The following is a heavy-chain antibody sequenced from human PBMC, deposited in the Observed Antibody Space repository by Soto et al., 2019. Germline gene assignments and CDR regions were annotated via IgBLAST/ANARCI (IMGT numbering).Heavy chain of an antibody. CDR2: IYPGDSDT. V-gene: IGHV5-51*01. J-gene: IGHJ6*03. CDR1: GYSFTSYW. CDR3: ARQVDDFWSGYHYYYYMDV. D-gene: IGHD3-3*01. Sequence: GESLKISCKGSGYSFTSYWIGWVRQMPGKGLEWMGIIYPGDSDTRYSPSFQGQVTISADKSISTAYLQWSSLKASDTTMYYCARQVDDFWSGYHYYYYMDVWGKGTTVTVSS.